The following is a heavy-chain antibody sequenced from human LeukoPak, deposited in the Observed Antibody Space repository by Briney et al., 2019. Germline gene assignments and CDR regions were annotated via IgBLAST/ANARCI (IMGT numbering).Heavy chain of an antibody. V-gene: IGHV4-59*12. D-gene: IGHD4-23*01. J-gene: IGHJ4*02. CDR1: GGSISSYY. Sequence: LETLSLTCTVSGGSISSYYWSWIRQPPGKGLEWIGYIYYSGSTSYNPSLKSRVTISVDTSKNQFSLKLSSVTAADTAVYYCARDGTTVGGFDYWGQGTLVTVSS. CDR3: ARDGTTVGGFDY. CDR2: IYYSGST.